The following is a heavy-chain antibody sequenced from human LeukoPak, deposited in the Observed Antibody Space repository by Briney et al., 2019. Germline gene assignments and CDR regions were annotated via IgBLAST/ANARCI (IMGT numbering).Heavy chain of an antibody. J-gene: IGHJ4*02. CDR3: ARVGYSNSYDY. CDR2: MNPNTGNA. Sequence: ASTKVSCKASGYTFTNFDINWVRQATGQGLEWMGWMNPNTGNAGYAQKFQDRVTITWDASISTAYMDLSSLRSEDTAVYYCARVGYSNSYDYWGQGTQVTVSP. CDR1: GYTFTNFD. V-gene: IGHV1-8*01. D-gene: IGHD1-26*01.